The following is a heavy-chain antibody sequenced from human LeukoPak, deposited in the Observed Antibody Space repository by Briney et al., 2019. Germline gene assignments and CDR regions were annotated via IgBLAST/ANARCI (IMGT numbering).Heavy chain of an antibody. Sequence: NPSETLSLTCTVSGGSINGYYWSWIRQPAGKRLEWLGRVYPSGSTNYNPSLKRRVTLSVDTSKNQFSLKVTSVTAADTAVYYCAREVPYYMDVWGKGTTATVSS. D-gene: IGHD4/OR15-4a*01. V-gene: IGHV4-4*07. CDR1: GGSINGYY. CDR3: AREVPYYMDV. J-gene: IGHJ6*03. CDR2: VYPSGST.